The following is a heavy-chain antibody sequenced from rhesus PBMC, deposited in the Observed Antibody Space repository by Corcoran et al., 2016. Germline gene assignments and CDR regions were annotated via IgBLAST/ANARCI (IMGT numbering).Heavy chain of an antibody. CDR2: INSGGGST. Sequence: EVQLVESGGGLAKPGGSLRLSCAASGFTFSSYGRNWVRQTPGKGLVWILAINSGGGSTYSADSVKGRFTISRDNSKNTLSLQMTSLRAEDTAVYYCARGGAAGRDWGQGVLVTVSS. V-gene: IGHV3S42*01. J-gene: IGHJ4*01. D-gene: IGHD6-13*01. CDR3: ARGGAAGRD. CDR1: GFTFSSYG.